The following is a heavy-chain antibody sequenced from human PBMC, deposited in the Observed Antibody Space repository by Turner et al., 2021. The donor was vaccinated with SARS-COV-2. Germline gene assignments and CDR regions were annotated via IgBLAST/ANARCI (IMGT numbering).Heavy chain of an antibody. CDR2: MYYRGST. D-gene: IGHD3-3*01. CDR3: ARSRLSGVDDY. Sequence: QLQLQESGPGLGKPSETLSLTCTVPGGPISSSSYCWGWIRQPPGKGLEWIGSMYYRGSTYYNPSLKSRVTISVDTSKNQFSLKLSSVTAADTAVYYCARSRLSGVDDYWGQGTLVTVSS. V-gene: IGHV4-39*01. CDR1: GGPISSSSYC. J-gene: IGHJ4*02.